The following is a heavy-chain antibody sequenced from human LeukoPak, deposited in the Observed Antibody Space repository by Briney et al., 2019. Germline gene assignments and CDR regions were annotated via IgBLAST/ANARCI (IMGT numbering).Heavy chain of an antibody. CDR3: ASQVRPTTYYDILTGFFYFDY. Sequence: SETLSLTCAVYGGSFSGYYWGWIRQPPGKGLEWIGSIYYSGSTYYNPSLKSRVTISVDTSKNQFSLKLSSVTAADTAVYYCASQVRPTTYYDILTGFFYFDYWGQGTLVTVSS. D-gene: IGHD3-9*01. J-gene: IGHJ4*02. CDR1: GGSFSGYY. V-gene: IGHV4-39*01. CDR2: IYYSGST.